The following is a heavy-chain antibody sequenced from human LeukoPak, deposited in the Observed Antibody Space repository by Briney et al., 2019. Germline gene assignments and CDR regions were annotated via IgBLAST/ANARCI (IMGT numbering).Heavy chain of an antibody. CDR2: IIPILGIA. Sequence: ASVKVSCKASGGTFSSYAISWVRQAPGQGLEWMGRIIPILGIANYAQKFQGRVTITADKSTSTAYMELSSLRSEDTAVYYCARDRGGEDIVVVPAAIRFNWFDPWGQGTLVTVSS. V-gene: IGHV1-69*04. CDR3: ARDRGGEDIVVVPAAIRFNWFDP. CDR1: GGTFSSYA. J-gene: IGHJ5*02. D-gene: IGHD2-2*02.